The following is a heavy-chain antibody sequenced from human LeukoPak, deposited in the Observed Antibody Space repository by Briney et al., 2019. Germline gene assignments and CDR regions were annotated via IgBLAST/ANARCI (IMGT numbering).Heavy chain of an antibody. Sequence: ASVKVSCKASGYTFTGYYMHWVRQAPGQGLEWMGWINPNSGGTNYAQKFQGRVTMTRDTSISTAYMELSRLRSDDTAVYYCARRSVAAAGAHNWFDPWGQGTLVTVSS. J-gene: IGHJ5*02. CDR2: INPNSGGT. D-gene: IGHD6-13*01. CDR1: GYTFTGYY. V-gene: IGHV1-2*02. CDR3: ARRSVAAAGAHNWFDP.